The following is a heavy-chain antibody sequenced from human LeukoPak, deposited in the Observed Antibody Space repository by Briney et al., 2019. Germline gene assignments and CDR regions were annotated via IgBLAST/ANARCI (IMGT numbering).Heavy chain of an antibody. J-gene: IGHJ4*02. D-gene: IGHD6-13*01. CDR1: GFTFSSYG. CDR3: ARDLFPLGIAAAGVDY. V-gene: IGHV3-30*02. CDR2: IRYDGSDK. Sequence: GGSLRLSCAASGFTFSSYGMHWVRQAPGKGLEWVSFIRYDGSDKYYADSVRGRFTISRDNSKNTLYLQMNSLRAEDTAVYYCARDLFPLGIAAAGVDYWGQGTLVTVSS.